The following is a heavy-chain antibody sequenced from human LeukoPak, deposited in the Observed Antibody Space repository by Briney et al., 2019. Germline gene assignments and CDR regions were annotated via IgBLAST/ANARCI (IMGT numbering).Heavy chain of an antibody. CDR1: GGSISSYY. Sequence: SETLSLTCTVSGGSISSYYWSWIRQPPGKGLEGIGYIYYSGSTNYNPSLKSRVTISVDTSKNQFSLKLSSVTAADMAVYYCARESGYLYGMDVWGQETTVTVSS. CDR2: IYYSGST. V-gene: IGHV4-59*01. D-gene: IGHD1-26*01. CDR3: ARESGYLYGMDV. J-gene: IGHJ6*02.